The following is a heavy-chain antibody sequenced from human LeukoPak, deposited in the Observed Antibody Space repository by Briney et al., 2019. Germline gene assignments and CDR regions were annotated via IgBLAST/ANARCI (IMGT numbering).Heavy chain of an antibody. J-gene: IGHJ4*02. CDR2: ISSNGGST. CDR1: GFTFSSYA. V-gene: IGHV3-64D*06. Sequence: GGSLRLSCSASGFTFSSYAMHWVRQAPGKGLEYVSAISSNGGSTYYADSVKGRFTISRDNSKNTLYLQMSSLRAEDTAVYYCVLRDPAARRTSEDPLDYWGQGTLVTVSS. D-gene: IGHD2-2*01. CDR3: VLRDPAARRTSEDPLDY.